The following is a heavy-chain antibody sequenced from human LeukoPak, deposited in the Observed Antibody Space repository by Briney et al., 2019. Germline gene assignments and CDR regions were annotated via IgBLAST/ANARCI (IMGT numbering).Heavy chain of an antibody. D-gene: IGHD2-2*01. V-gene: IGHV3-48*03. J-gene: IGHJ3*02. CDR2: ISSGGSTI. CDR1: GFTFSRYE. Sequence: GGSLRLSCAASGFTFSRYEMNWVRQAPGKGLEWVSCISSGGSTIYYADSVKGRFTISRDNAKNSLYLQINSLRAEDTAVYYCARDNYALHAFDIWGQGTMVTVSS. CDR3: ARDNYALHAFDI.